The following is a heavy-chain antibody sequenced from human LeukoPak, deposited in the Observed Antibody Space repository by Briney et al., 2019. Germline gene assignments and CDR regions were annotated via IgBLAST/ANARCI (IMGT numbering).Heavy chain of an antibody. CDR2: ISSSGSTI. J-gene: IGHJ4*02. CDR3: AKRGVVIRVILVGFHKEAYYFDS. Sequence: GGALRLSCAASGFTFSDYYMSWIRQAPGKGVEGGSYISSSGSTIYYADSVKGRFTISRDNPKKTLYLQMNSLRAEDTPVYFCAKRGVVIRVILVGFHKEAYYFDSWGQGALVTVSS. CDR1: GFTFSDYY. D-gene: IGHD3-10*01. V-gene: IGHV3-11*01.